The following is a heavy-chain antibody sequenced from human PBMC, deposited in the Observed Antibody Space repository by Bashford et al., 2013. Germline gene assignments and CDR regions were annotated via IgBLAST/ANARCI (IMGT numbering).Heavy chain of an antibody. J-gene: IGHJ5*02. CDR1: GGSIGNYN. CDR2: GHSSGNA. Sequence: SETLSLTCTVSGGSIGNYNWSWVRQPAGKGLEWIGRGHSSGNANYNPSLESRLTVSLDTSKNQFSLKLTSVTAADTAIYFCAREDSSDYSKYRYWYDLWGQGTVVTVSS. CDR3: AREDSSDYSKYRYWYDL. D-gene: IGHD4-11*01. V-gene: IGHV4-4*07.